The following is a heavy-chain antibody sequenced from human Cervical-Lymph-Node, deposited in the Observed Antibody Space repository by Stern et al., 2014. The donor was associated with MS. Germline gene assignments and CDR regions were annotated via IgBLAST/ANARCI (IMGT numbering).Heavy chain of an antibody. D-gene: IGHD4-17*01. V-gene: IGHV1-18*04. J-gene: IGHJ4*02. CDR1: GYTFTSHG. CDR2: ISTNNGNT. Sequence: QVQLVQSGAEVKKPGAAVKVSCKASGYTFTSHGISWMRQAPGPGLEWMGWISTNNGNTNYAQKFQGGVTLTTDTSTSTVYMELRSLEADDTAVYYCARLGRDYGDAFYFDHWGQGTLVTVSS. CDR3: ARLGRDYGDAFYFDH.